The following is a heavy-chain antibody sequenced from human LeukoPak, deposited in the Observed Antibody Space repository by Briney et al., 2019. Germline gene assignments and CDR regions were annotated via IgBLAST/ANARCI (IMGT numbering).Heavy chain of an antibody. CDR2: IYYSGST. CDR3: ARLPPQPLDY. D-gene: IGHD5-18*01. V-gene: IGHV4-59*08. Sequence: SETLSLTCTVSGGSISSYYWSWIRQPPGKGLEWIGYIYYSGSTYYNPSLKSRVTISVDTSKNQFSLKLSSVTAADTAVYYCARLPPQPLDYWGQGTLVTVSS. J-gene: IGHJ4*02. CDR1: GGSISSYY.